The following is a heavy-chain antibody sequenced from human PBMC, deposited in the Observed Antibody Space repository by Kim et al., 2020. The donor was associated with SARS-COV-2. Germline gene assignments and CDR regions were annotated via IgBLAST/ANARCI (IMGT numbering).Heavy chain of an antibody. J-gene: IGHJ4*02. CDR1: GYTFTASA. V-gene: IGHV1-3*04. CDR3: ARGTSYGNKD. Sequence: ASVKVSCKTSGYTFTASAIHWVRQAPGQRLEWMGWIETGNGKTTYSQRLQGRLTITRDTSARTAYMDLSSLRSEDTAVSFCARGTSYGNKDWGQGTLVT. CDR2: IETGNGKT. D-gene: IGHD5-18*01.